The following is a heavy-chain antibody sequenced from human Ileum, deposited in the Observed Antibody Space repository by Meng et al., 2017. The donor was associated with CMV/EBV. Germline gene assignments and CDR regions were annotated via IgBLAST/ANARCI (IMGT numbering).Heavy chain of an antibody. CDR3: ARDSYGVPGADYGMDV. Sequence: ASVKVSCKASGYTFTSYYMHWVRQAPGQGLEWMGIINPSGGSTSYAQKFQGRVTMTRDTSTSTAYMELSSLRSEDTAVYYCARDSYGVPGADYGMDVWGQGTTVTVSS. CDR2: INPSGGST. D-gene: IGHD2-2*01. J-gene: IGHJ6*02. CDR1: GYTFTSYY. V-gene: IGHV1-46*01.